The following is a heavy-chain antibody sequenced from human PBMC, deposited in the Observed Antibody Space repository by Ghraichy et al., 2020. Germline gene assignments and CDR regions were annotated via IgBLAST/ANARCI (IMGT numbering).Heavy chain of an antibody. CDR3: ARVNYYGSGSYYNGYYYGMDV. Sequence: GESLNISCAASGFTFSDHYMDWVRQAPGKGLEWVGRTRNKANSYTTEYAASVKGRFTISRDDSKNSLYLQMNSLKTEDTAVYYCARVNYYGSGSYYNGYYYGMDVWGQGTTVTVSS. CDR1: GFTFSDHY. D-gene: IGHD3-10*01. J-gene: IGHJ6*02. CDR2: TRNKANSYTT. V-gene: IGHV3-72*01.